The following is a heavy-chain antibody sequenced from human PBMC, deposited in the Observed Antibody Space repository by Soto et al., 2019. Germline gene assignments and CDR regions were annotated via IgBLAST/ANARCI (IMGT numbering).Heavy chain of an antibody. Sequence: EVQLVESGGGLVQPGGSLRLSCAASGFTFSNYAMHWVRQAPGKGLEYVSTISSNGGSTYHANSVKGRFIISRDNSKNSLYLQMGSLRAEDMAVYYCARGPDHFEYWGQGTLVTVSS. J-gene: IGHJ4*02. CDR3: ARGPDHFEY. CDR2: ISSNGGST. CDR1: GFTFSNYA. V-gene: IGHV3-64*01.